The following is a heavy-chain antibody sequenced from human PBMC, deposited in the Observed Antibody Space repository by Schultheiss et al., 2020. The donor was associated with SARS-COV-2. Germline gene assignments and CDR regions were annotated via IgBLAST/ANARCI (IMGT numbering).Heavy chain of an antibody. CDR2: INPNSGGT. Sequence: ASVKVSCKASGYTFTGYYMHWVRQAPGQGLEWMGWINPNSGGTNYAQKFQGRVTMTRDTSISTAYMELSRLRSEDTAVYYCARARYGDYDLFFDYWGQGTLVTVSS. CDR1: GYTFTGYY. J-gene: IGHJ4*02. CDR3: ARARYGDYDLFFDY. V-gene: IGHV1-2*02. D-gene: IGHD4-17*01.